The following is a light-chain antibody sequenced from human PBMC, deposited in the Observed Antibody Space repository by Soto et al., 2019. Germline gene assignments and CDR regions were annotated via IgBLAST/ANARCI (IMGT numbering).Light chain of an antibody. CDR3: TSYAGSSNFEV. CDR2: EVS. CDR1: SSDVGGYNY. V-gene: IGLV2-8*01. J-gene: IGLJ2*01. Sequence: QSALTQPPSASGSPGQSVTISCTGTSSDVGGYNYVSWYQQHHGKAPKLMIYEVSKRPSGVPDRFSGSKSGNKASLTVSGRQAEDDDDYYCTSYAGSSNFEVFGAGTKLTVL.